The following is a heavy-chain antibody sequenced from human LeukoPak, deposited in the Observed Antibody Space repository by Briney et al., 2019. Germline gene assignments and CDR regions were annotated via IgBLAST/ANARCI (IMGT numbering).Heavy chain of an antibody. CDR2: INHSGST. CDR1: GGSFSGYY. D-gene: IGHD6-13*01. Sequence: SETLSLTCAVYGGSFSGYYWSWIRQPPGKGLEWIGEINHSGSTNYNPSLKSRVTISVDTSKNQFSLKLSSVTAADTAVYYCARSPYSSSWVSFDYWGQGTLVTVSS. J-gene: IGHJ4*02. CDR3: ARSPYSSSWVSFDY. V-gene: IGHV4-34*01.